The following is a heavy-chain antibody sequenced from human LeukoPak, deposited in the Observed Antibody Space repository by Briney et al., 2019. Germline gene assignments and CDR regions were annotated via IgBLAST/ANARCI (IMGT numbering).Heavy chain of an antibody. CDR2: IIPIFGTA. V-gene: IGHV1-69*05. D-gene: IGHD2-15*01. J-gene: IGHJ6*03. CDR1: GGTFSSYA. Sequence: SVKVSCKASGGTFSSYAISWVRQAPGQGLEWMGGIIPIFGTANYAQKFQGRVTITTGESTSTAYMELSSLRSEDTAVYYCATSMAPGPLGGYYYYYYMDVWGKGTTVTVSS. CDR3: ATSMAPGPLGGYYYYYYMDV.